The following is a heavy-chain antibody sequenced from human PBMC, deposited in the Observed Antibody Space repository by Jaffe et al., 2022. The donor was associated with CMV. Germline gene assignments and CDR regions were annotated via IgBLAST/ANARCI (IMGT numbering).Heavy chain of an antibody. J-gene: IGHJ4*02. V-gene: IGHV1-18*04. CDR3: ARDLTNRLKEPLRVRGYNYTALLLY. CDR1: GYTFTTYD. Sequence: QVQLLQSGPELKKPGASVRVSCKTSGYTFTTYDISWVRQAPGQGLEWVGSIATFNGNADYAQKFQGRITITTDTSTNTAYMDLRNLRSDDTAIYYCARDLTNRLKEPLRVRGYNYTALLLYWGQGTLLTVSS. CDR2: IATFNGNA. D-gene: IGHD5-12*01.